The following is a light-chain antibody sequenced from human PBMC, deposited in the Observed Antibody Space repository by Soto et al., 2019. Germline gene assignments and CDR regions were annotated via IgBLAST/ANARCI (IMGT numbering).Light chain of an antibody. J-gene: IGLJ1*01. CDR1: SSDVGGYNY. Sequence: QSALTQPASVSGSPGQSITISCTGTSSDVGGYNYVSWYQQHPGKAPKLMIYDVSNRPSGVSNRFSGSKSGNTASLTISGLQPEDEADYYCSSYTSSSTLLYVFGTGTKVTLL. CDR3: SSYTSSSTLLYV. CDR2: DVS. V-gene: IGLV2-14*01.